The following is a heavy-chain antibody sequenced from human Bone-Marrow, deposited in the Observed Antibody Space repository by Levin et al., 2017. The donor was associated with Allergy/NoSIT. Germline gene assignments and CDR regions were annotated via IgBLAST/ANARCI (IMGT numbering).Heavy chain of an antibody. CDR3: VRDLYGRDDH. CDR1: GFTFSSFW. V-gene: IGHV3-74*03. Sequence: GGSLRLSCVASGFTFSSFWMHWVRQAPGKGLVWLSHIKGYGSTTTYADSVQGRFTISRDNAKNTLYLQMNSLSAEDTAVYYCVRDLYGRDDHWGQGTLVTVSS. D-gene: IGHD2-2*02. CDR2: IKGYGSTT. J-gene: IGHJ4*02.